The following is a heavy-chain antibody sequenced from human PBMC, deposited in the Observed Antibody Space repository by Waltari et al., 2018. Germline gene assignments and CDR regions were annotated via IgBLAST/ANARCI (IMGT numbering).Heavy chain of an antibody. CDR3: ARTKLGFDP. Sequence: QVQLVQSGAEVKKPGASVKVSFRASGNAFNGYYMNWVRQAPGQGLEWMGWINPNSGGTNYAQKFQGRVTMTRDTSISTAYMELSRLRSDDTAVYYCARTKLGFDPWGQGTLVTVSS. CDR1: GNAFNGYY. J-gene: IGHJ5*02. D-gene: IGHD1-1*01. CDR2: INPNSGGT. V-gene: IGHV1-2*02.